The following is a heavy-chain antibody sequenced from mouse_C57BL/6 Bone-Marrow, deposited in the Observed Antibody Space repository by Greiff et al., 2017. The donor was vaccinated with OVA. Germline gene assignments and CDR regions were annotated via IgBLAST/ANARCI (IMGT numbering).Heavy chain of an antibody. Sequence: VQLQQPEAELVRPGTSVKLSCKASGYTFTDYCMHWMKQRPGQGLEWIGVIAPSDSYSNYNQKFKGRATLTVDTSSSTAYMHLSSLTSEDSAVYDYVRYGSRLHHHYGGQGNAPTVSS. J-gene: IGHJ2*01. D-gene: IGHD1-1*01. CDR2: IAPSDSYS. CDR3: VRYGSRLHHHY. V-gene: IGHV1-59*01. CDR1: GYTFTDYC.